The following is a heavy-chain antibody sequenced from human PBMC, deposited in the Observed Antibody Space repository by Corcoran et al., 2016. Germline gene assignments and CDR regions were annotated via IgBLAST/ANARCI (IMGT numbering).Heavy chain of an antibody. D-gene: IGHD1-26*01. CDR3: ARNIVGAGGVFDY. Sequence: EVQLVQSGAEVKKPGESLKISCKASGYSFTSYWIGWVRQMPGKGLEWRGIICPGDSDTRYSPSFQGQVTISADKSISTAYLQWSSLKASDTAMYYWARNIVGAGGVFDYWGQGTLVTVSS. J-gene: IGHJ4*02. CDR2: ICPGDSDT. V-gene: IGHV5-51*01. CDR1: GYSFTSYW.